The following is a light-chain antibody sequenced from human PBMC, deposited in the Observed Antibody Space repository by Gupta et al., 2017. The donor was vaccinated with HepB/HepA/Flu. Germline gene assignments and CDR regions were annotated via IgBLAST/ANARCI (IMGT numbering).Light chain of an antibody. V-gene: IGKV4-1*01. J-gene: IGKJ1*01. CDR3: QQYSSTRWT. Sequence: DIVITQPPDSLSVSPGERATINCKSSQSVLYSSNNKNYLAWYQQKPGQPPKLLIYWASTRESGVPDRFSGSGSGTDFTLTISSMQAEDVAVYYCQQYSSTRWTFGQGTKVEIK. CDR1: QSVLYSSNNKNY. CDR2: WAS.